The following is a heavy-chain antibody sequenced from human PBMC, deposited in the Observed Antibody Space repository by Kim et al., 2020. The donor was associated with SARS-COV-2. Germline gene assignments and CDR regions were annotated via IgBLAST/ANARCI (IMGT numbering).Heavy chain of an antibody. CDR2: IYYSGST. V-gene: IGHV4-39*01. CDR1: GGSISSSSYY. Sequence: SETLSLTCTVSGGSISSSSYYWGWIRQPPGKGREWIGSIYYSGSTYYNPSLKSRVTISVDTSKNQFSLKLSSVTAADTAVYYCARPYFSPLNYYYGMDVWGQGTTGTVSS. CDR3: ARPYFSPLNYYYGMDV. D-gene: IGHD2-21*01. J-gene: IGHJ6*02.